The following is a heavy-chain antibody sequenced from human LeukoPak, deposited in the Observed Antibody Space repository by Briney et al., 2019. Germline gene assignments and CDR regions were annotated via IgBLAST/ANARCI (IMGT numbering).Heavy chain of an antibody. V-gene: IGHV4-34*01. CDR3: ARGPSLRRGFDY. CDR2: INHSGST. Sequence: PSETLSLTCAVYGGSFSGYYWSWIRQPPGKGLEWIGEINHSGSTNYSPSLKSRVTISVDTSKNQFSLKLSSVTAADTAVYYCARGPSLRRGFDYWGQGTLVTVSS. D-gene: IGHD5/OR15-5a*01. CDR1: GGSFSGYY. J-gene: IGHJ4*02.